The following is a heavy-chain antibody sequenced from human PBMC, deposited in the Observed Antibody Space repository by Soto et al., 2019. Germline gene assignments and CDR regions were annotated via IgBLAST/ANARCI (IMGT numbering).Heavy chain of an antibody. CDR1: GGTFSSYA. V-gene: IGHV1-69*01. CDR3: ARWVKRGNVLRFLEWRGYGMDV. CDR2: IIPVFGTA. J-gene: IGHJ6*02. Sequence: QVQLVQSGAEVKKPGSSVKVSCKASGGTFSSYAISWVRQAPGQGLEWMGGIIPVFGTANYAQKFQGRVTITADESTSTAYMELSSLRAEYTAVYYCARWVKRGNVLRFLEWRGYGMDVWGQGTTVTVSS. D-gene: IGHD3-3*01.